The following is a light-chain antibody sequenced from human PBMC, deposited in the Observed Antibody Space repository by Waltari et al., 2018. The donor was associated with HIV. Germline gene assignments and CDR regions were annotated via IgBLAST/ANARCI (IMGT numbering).Light chain of an antibody. Sequence: DIQVTQSPSSLSVSVGDRVTITCQASHDINKYLNWYHQRPGKAPKLLIYDASNLETGVPSRFSGSGSGTDFTLTINTLQPEDIGTYYCQHYGNVPPFTFGPGTKVDIK. J-gene: IGKJ3*01. CDR1: HDINKY. CDR3: QHYGNVPPFT. V-gene: IGKV1-33*01. CDR2: DAS.